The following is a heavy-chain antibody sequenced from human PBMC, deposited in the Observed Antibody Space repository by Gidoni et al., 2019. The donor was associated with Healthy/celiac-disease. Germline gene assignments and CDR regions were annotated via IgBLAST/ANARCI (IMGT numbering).Heavy chain of an antibody. J-gene: IGHJ4*02. CDR1: GYTFTGYY. CDR2: INPNSGGT. CDR3: AGVGEGGQCLLDDYFDY. V-gene: IGHV1-2*02. D-gene: IGHD3-16*01. Sequence: QVQLVQSGAEVKKPGASVKVSCKASGYTFTGYYMHWVRQHPGQGLEWMGWINPNSGGTNYAQKFQGRGTMTRDTSISTAYMELSRLRSDDTAVYYCAGVGEGGQCLLDDYFDYWGQGTLVTVSS.